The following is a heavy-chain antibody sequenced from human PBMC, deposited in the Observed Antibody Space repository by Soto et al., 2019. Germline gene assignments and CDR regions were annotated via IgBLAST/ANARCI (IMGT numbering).Heavy chain of an antibody. J-gene: IGHJ4*02. CDR1: GFTFSSYG. Sequence: GGSLRLSCAASGFTFSSYGMHWVRQAPGKGLEWVAVIWYDGSNKYYADSVKGRFTISRDNSKNTLYLQMNSLRAEDTAVYYCARSSSSWRYYFDYWGQGTLVTGSS. D-gene: IGHD6-13*01. V-gene: IGHV3-33*01. CDR3: ARSSSSWRYYFDY. CDR2: IWYDGSNK.